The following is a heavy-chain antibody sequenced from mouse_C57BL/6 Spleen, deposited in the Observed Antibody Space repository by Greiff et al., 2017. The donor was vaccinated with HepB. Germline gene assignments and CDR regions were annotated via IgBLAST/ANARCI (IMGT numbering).Heavy chain of an antibody. Sequence: EVMLVESGGGLVQPGGSMKLSCAASGFTFSDAWMDWVRQSPEKGLEWVAEIRNKANNHATYYAESVKGRFTISRDDSKSSVYLQMNSLRAEDTGIYYCTRRPFYGPWFAYWGQGTLVTVSA. CDR3: TRRPFYGPWFAY. J-gene: IGHJ3*01. CDR2: IRNKANNHAT. D-gene: IGHD2-10*01. V-gene: IGHV6-6*01. CDR1: GFTFSDAW.